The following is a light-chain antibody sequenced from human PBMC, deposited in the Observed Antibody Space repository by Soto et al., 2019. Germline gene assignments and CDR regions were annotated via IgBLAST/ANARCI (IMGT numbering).Light chain of an antibody. J-gene: IGKJ1*01. CDR3: QQYGSSSWT. CDR1: QSLSSSH. Sequence: EIVLTQSPDTLSLSPGERATLSCRASQSLSSSHLAWYQHKPGQAPRLLIYGASSRATGIPDRFSGSGSGTDFTLSISRLEPEDFAVYYCQQYGSSSWTFGQGTKVEIK. CDR2: GAS. V-gene: IGKV3-20*01.